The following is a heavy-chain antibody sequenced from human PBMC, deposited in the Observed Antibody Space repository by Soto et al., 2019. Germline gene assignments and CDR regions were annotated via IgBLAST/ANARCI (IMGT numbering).Heavy chain of an antibody. J-gene: IGHJ4*02. D-gene: IGHD2-15*01. CDR2: ISYDGSNK. CDR3: AKDGPDRSKGYYFDY. Sequence: GGSLRLSCAASGFTFSSYGMHWVRQAPGKGLEWVAVISYDGSNKYYADSVKGRFTISRDNSKNTLYLQMNSLRAEDMAVYYRAKDGPDRSKGYYFDYWGQGTLVTVSS. V-gene: IGHV3-30*18. CDR1: GFTFSSYG.